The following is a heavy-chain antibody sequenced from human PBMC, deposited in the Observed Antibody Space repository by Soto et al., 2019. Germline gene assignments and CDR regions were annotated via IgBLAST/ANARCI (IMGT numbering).Heavy chain of an antibody. CDR1: GGSISSDNYY. V-gene: IGHV4-39*01. D-gene: IGHD5-12*01. Sequence: PSETLSLTCTVSGGSISSDNYYWGWIRQPPGKGLEWIGSIYYSGSTYYNPSLKSGVTISVDTSKSQFSLKLSSVTAADTAVYYCARHSAYDDFYHDMDVWGKGTTVNVSS. CDR2: IYYSGST. J-gene: IGHJ6*03. CDR3: ARHSAYDDFYHDMDV.